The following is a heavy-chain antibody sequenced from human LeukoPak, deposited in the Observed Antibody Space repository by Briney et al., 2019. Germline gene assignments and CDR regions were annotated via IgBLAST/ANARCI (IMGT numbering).Heavy chain of an antibody. J-gene: IGHJ3*02. CDR3: ARDGHYDSGDDAFDI. Sequence: ASVKASCKASGYTFSSYGISWVRQAPGQGLEWMGWISTYNGNTNYAQTLQGGVTMTTDTSTSTAYMELSSLRSDDTAVYYCARDGHYDSGDDAFDIWGQGTMVTVSS. D-gene: IGHD3-22*01. V-gene: IGHV1-18*01. CDR2: ISTYNGNT. CDR1: GYTFSSYG.